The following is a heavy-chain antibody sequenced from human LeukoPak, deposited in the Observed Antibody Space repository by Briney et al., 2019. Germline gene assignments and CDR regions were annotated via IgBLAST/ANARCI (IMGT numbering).Heavy chain of an antibody. V-gene: IGHV5-51*01. Sequence: GESLKISCEASGHIFTSYWIGWVRQMPGKGLEWMGIIHPGDSDTTYSPSFQGQVTISADKSISTAYLQWSSLKASDTAMYYCARTPGFYYYYMDVWGKGTTVTVSS. J-gene: IGHJ6*03. CDR1: GHIFTSYW. CDR3: ARTPGFYYYYMDV. CDR2: IHPGDSDT.